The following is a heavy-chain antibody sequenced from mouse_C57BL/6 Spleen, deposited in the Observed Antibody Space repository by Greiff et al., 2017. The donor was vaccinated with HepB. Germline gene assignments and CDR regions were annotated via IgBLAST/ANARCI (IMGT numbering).Heavy chain of an antibody. CDR1: GYTFTSYW. J-gene: IGHJ2*01. V-gene: IGHV1-64*01. CDR2: IHPNSGST. CDR3: ARSFITTVVEPDY. D-gene: IGHD1-1*01. Sequence: QVQLQQPGAELVKPGASVKLSCKASGYTFTSYWMHWVKQRPGQGLEWIGMIHPNSGSTNYNEKFKSKATLTVDKSSSTAYMQLSSLASEDSAVYYCARSFITTVVEPDYWGQGTTLTVSS.